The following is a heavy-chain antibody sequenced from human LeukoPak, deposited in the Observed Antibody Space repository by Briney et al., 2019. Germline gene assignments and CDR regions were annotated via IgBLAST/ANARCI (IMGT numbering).Heavy chain of an antibody. D-gene: IGHD5-18*01. CDR2: IYYSGST. Sequence: PSETLSLPYAVSVGSISSYYWRWIRHPPGKGLECITYIYYSGSTNYNPSLKSRVTISVDTSKNQFSLKLSSVTAADAAVYYCARKQFRGYSYGFDYWGQGTLVTVSS. V-gene: IGHV4-59*01. CDR1: VGSISSYY. CDR3: ARKQFRGYSYGFDY. J-gene: IGHJ4*02.